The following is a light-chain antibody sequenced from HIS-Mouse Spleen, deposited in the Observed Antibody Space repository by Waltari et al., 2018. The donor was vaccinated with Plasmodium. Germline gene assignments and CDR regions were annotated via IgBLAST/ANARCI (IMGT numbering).Light chain of an antibody. V-gene: IGLV3-19*01. CDR2: GKN. CDR1: SLRSYY. Sequence: VSVALGQTVRITCQGDSLRSYYASWYQQKPGQAPVLVIYGKNNRPSGIPDRFSGSSSGNTASLTTTGAQAEDEADYYCNSRDSSGNHWVFGGGTKLTVL. CDR3: NSRDSSGNHWV. J-gene: IGLJ3*02.